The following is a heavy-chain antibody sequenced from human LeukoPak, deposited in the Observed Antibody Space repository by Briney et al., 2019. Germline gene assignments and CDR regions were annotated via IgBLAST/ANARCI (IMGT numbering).Heavy chain of an antibody. CDR3: ARSDGSGSYYWSFDY. V-gene: IGHV1-69*13. J-gene: IGHJ4*02. Sequence: VASVKVSCKASGGTFSSYAISWVRQAPGQGLEWMGGIIPIFGTANYAQKFQGRVTITADESTSTAYMELSSLRSEDTAVYYCARSDGSGSYYWSFDYWGQGTLVTVSS. D-gene: IGHD3-10*01. CDR1: GGTFSSYA. CDR2: IIPIFGTA.